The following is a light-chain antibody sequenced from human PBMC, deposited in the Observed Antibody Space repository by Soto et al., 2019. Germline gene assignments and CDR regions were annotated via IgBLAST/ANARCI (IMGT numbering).Light chain of an antibody. V-gene: IGKV3-20*01. J-gene: IGKJ1*01. Sequence: IVLTQSPLSLPVTLGQPASISYRASQSVSSNLAWYQQKPGQAPRLLIYGASSRATGIPDRFSGSGSGTDFTLTISRLEPEDFAVYYCQQHGSSPPTFGQGTKVDIK. CDR2: GAS. CDR1: QSVSSN. CDR3: QQHGSSPPT.